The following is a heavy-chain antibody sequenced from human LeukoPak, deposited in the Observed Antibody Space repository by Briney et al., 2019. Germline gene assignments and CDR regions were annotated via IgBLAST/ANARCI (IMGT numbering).Heavy chain of an antibody. D-gene: IGHD1-26*01. CDR3: AANCGSYYYFDY. V-gene: IGHV1-2*02. J-gene: IGHJ4*02. CDR1: GYTFTGYY. CDR2: INPNSGGT. Sequence: ASVKVSCKASGYTFTGYYMHWVRHAPGQGLEWMGWINPNSGGTNFAQKFQGRVTMTEDTSTDTAYMELSSLRSEDTAVYYCAANCGSYYYFDYWGQGTLVTVSS.